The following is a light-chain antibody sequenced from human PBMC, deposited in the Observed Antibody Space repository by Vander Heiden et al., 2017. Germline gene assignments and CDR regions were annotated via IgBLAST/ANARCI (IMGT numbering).Light chain of an antibody. CDR3: AARDYSLGGQVV. Sequence: SGPAQPPSASGTPGQGVTISCSGSTSNIGDNYVHGYQHHPGTAPKPLIYKNNERHPGSPDRFPGSKSGSAASLAISGLRSDDGDDYYCAARDYSLGGQVVFGGGTRLTVL. CDR1: TSNIGDNY. V-gene: IGLV1-47*01. J-gene: IGLJ2*01. CDR2: KNN.